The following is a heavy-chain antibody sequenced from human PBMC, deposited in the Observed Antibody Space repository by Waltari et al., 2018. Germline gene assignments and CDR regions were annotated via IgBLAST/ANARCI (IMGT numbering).Heavy chain of an antibody. J-gene: IGHJ4*02. CDR1: GYTFTSYD. V-gene: IGHV1-8*03. CDR3: ARGNLGTQIFGVVIIPYYFDY. D-gene: IGHD3-3*01. Sequence: QVQLVQSGAEVKKPGASVKVSCKASGYTFTSYDINWVRQATGQGLEWMGWMNPNSGNTGYAQKFQGRVTITRNTSISTAYMELSSLRSEDTAVYYCARGNLGTQIFGVVIIPYYFDYWGQGTLVTVSS. CDR2: MNPNSGNT.